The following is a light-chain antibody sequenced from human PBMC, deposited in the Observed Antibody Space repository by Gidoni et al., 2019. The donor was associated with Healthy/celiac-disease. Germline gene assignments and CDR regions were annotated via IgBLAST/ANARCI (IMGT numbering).Light chain of an antibody. CDR1: QSLLHSHRYNY. CDR3: MQARRTPWT. J-gene: IGKJ1*01. CDR2: VGS. Sequence: DIVVTPSPRSLLVTPGVPTYTPCRSSQSLLHSHRYNYLDWYLQKPGQSPQLLIYVGSTRASGVPDRFSGSGSGTDFTLKISRVEAEDVGVYYCMQARRTPWTFGQGTKVEIK. V-gene: IGKV2-28*01.